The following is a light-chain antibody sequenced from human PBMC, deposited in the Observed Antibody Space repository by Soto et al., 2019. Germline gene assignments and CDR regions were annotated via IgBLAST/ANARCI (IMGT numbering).Light chain of an antibody. CDR1: ENVRTK. CDR3: QQNNRWPHIT. V-gene: IGKV3-15*01. CDR2: GAS. Sequence: EFVLTQSPGTLSLSPGETATLSCRASENVRTKVGWYQQMPGQAPRLLIYGASTRATGIPDRFSGSGSGTQFTLTISRLQSEDSAVYFCQQNNRWPHITFGQGTRLEIK. J-gene: IGKJ5*01.